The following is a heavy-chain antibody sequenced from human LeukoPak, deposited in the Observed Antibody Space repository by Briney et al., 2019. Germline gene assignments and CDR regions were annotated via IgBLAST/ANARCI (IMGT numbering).Heavy chain of an antibody. V-gene: IGHV3-30-3*01. CDR3: ASGDCTNGVCYGHVDAFDI. J-gene: IGHJ3*02. CDR1: GFTFSSYA. D-gene: IGHD2-8*01. CDR2: ISYDGSNK. Sequence: GRSLRLSCAASGFTFSSYAMHWVRQAPGKGLEWVAVISYDGSNKYYADSVKGRFTISRDNSKNTLYLQMNSLRAEDTAVYYCASGDCTNGVCYGHVDAFDIWGQGTMVTVSS.